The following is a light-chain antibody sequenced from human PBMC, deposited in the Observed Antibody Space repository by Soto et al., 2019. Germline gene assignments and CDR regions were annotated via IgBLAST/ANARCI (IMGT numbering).Light chain of an antibody. CDR2: AAS. Sequence: DIQMTQSPSSLSASVGDRVTITCRASQGISTYLAWYQQKPGKVPKLLIYAASTLQSGVPSRFSGSGSGTDFTLTISSLQTEDVATYYCQKANSAPLTVGGGTKLEIK. CDR3: QKANSAPLT. J-gene: IGKJ4*01. V-gene: IGKV1-27*01. CDR1: QGISTY.